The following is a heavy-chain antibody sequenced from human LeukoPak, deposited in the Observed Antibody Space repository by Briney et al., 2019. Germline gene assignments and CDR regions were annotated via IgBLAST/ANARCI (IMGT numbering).Heavy chain of an antibody. CDR1: GGSIRRSTYY. D-gene: IGHD2-15*01. V-gene: IGHV4-39*01. CDR3: ARHDGYNGGNSFFDY. J-gene: IGHJ4*02. CDR2: IYYSGGT. Sequence: SETLSLTCTVSGGSIRRSTYYWGWLRQPPGKGLEWIGSIYYSGGTYYNPSLKSRVTISVDTSKNQFSLKLSSVTAADTAVYYCARHDGYNGGNSFFDYWGQGTLVTVSS.